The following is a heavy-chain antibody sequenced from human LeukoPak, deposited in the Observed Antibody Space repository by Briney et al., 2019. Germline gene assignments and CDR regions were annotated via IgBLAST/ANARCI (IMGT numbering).Heavy chain of an antibody. CDR3: ARDTYYYDSSGYPVGYFDY. V-gene: IGHV4-59*01. CDR2: IYYSGST. CDR1: GGSISSYY. Sequence: KPSETLSLTCTVSGGSISSYYWSWIRQPPGKGLEWIGYIYYSGSTNYNPSLKSRVTISVDTSKNQFSLRLSSVTAADPAVYYCARDTYYYDSSGYPVGYFDYWGQGTLVTVSS. D-gene: IGHD3-22*01. J-gene: IGHJ4*02.